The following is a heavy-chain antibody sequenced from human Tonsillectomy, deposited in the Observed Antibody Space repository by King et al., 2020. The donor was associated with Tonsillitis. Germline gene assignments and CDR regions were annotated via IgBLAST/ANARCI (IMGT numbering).Heavy chain of an antibody. Sequence: VQLVESGGGLVQPGGSLRLSCAASGFTFSSYHMNWVRQAPGKGLECVSYISRSSSTIYYLDSVEGRFTSSRDNAKNSLYLHVNSLRADDTAVYYCARDRSSGWPGVPDIWGQGTLVIVSS. J-gene: IGHJ3*02. CDR1: GFTFSSYH. V-gene: IGHV3-48*01. D-gene: IGHD6-19*01. CDR2: ISRSSSTI. CDR3: ARDRSSGWPGVPDI.